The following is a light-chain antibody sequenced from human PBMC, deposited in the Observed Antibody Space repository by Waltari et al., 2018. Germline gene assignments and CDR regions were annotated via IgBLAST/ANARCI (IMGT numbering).Light chain of an antibody. CDR3: QQDYSTPWT. Sequence: DIQMTQSPSSLSASVGDRVAVACRPSPGINKELSGFQQKPGKAPTLLIYAASSSQTGVSSRFRGSGSGTDFTLTISNLQPEDVATDYCQQDYSTPWTFGQGTKVEIK. CDR2: AAS. V-gene: IGKV1-27*01. CDR1: PGINKE. J-gene: IGKJ1*01.